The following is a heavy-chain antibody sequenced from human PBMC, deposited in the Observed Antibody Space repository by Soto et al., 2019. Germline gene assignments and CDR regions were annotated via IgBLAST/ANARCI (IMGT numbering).Heavy chain of an antibody. J-gene: IGHJ4*02. Sequence: QVQLVQSGAEVKKPGSSVKVSCKASGGTFSSYAISWVRQAPGQGLEWMGGVIPIFGTANYAQKFQGRVTITADKSTSTAYMELSSLRSEDTAVYYCATGPVTSRRRGYFDYWGEGTLVTVSS. CDR2: VIPIFGTA. D-gene: IGHD2-2*01. V-gene: IGHV1-69*06. CDR1: GGTFSSYA. CDR3: ATGPVTSRRRGYFDY.